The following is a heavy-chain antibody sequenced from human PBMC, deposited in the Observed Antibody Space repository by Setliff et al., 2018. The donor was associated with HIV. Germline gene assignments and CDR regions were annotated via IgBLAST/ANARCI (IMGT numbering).Heavy chain of an antibody. Sequence: SVKVSCKASGGPFSSYDISWVRQAPGQGLERMGRIIPIFGTANYAQKFQGRVTITADKSTSTAYMELSRLRSEDTAVYYCARDRPTYYYDSSGYYNSAWNFDYWGQGTLVTFAS. CDR3: ARDRPTYYYDSSGYYNSAWNFDY. V-gene: IGHV1-69*06. CDR2: IIPIFGTA. J-gene: IGHJ4*02. D-gene: IGHD3-22*01. CDR1: GGPFSSYD.